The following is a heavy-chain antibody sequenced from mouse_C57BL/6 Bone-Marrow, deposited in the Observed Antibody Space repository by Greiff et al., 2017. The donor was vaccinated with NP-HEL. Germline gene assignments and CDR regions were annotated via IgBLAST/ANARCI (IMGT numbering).Heavy chain of an antibody. CDR1: GYTFTSYW. Sequence: QVQLQQPGAELVMPGASVKLSCKASGYTFTSYWMHWVKQRPGQGLEWIGEIDPSDSYTNYNQKFKGKSTLTVDKSSSTAYMQLSSLTSEDSAVYYCARGIYYDYDVGWFAYWGQGTLVTVSA. D-gene: IGHD2-4*01. CDR3: ARGIYYDYDVGWFAY. V-gene: IGHV1-69*01. CDR2: IDPSDSYT. J-gene: IGHJ3*01.